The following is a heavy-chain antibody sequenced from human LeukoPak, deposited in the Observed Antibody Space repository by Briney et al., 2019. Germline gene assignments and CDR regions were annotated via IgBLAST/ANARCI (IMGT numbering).Heavy chain of an antibody. CDR3: ARDLRSGYDPEPIAVAGAEDFDY. J-gene: IGHJ4*02. D-gene: IGHD6-19*01. CDR2: INHSGST. Sequence: SETLSLTCAVYGGSFSGYYWSWIRQPPGKGLEWIGEINHSGSTNYNPSLKSRVTISVDTSKNQFSLKLSSVTAADTAVYYCARDLRSGYDPEPIAVAGAEDFDYWGQGTLVTVSS. V-gene: IGHV4-34*01. CDR1: GGSFSGYY.